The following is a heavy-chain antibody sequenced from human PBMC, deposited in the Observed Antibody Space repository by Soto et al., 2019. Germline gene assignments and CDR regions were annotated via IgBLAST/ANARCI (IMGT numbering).Heavy chain of an antibody. CDR2: INHSGST. J-gene: IGHJ4*02. CDR3: ARRWEPGGYFDY. V-gene: IGHV4-34*01. CDR1: GGSFSGYY. Sequence: QVQLQQWGAGLLKPSETLSLTCAVYGGSFSGYYWSWIRQPPGKGLEWIGEINHSGSTNYNPSLRSRXXIXVXXSKNQFSLELRSVTAADTAVYYCARRWEPGGYFDYWGQGTLVTVSS. D-gene: IGHD1-26*01.